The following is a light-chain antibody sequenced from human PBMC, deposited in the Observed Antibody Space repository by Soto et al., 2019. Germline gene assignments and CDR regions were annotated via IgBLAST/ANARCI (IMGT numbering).Light chain of an antibody. Sequence: QSALTQPASVSGSPGQSITISCTGTSSDIGSYNFVSWYQQHPGKAPKFMIYEVIKRPSGVPYRFSGSKSGNTASLTVSGLQAEDEADYYCSSYAGSNNSPYVFGTGTKLTVL. CDR2: EVI. CDR3: SSYAGSNNSPYV. J-gene: IGLJ1*01. V-gene: IGLV2-8*01. CDR1: SSDIGSYNF.